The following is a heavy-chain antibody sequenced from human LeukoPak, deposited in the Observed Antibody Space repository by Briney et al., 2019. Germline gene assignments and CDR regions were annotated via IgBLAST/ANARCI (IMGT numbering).Heavy chain of an antibody. Sequence: GGSLRLSCATSGFSFSRYAMTWVRQIPGKGLEWVSAISTSGTNTYYADSVKGRFTISRDNSNNTLNLQMNSLRAEDTAVYYCAKGGYSYGFWGQGTLVTVSS. CDR3: AKGGYSYGF. J-gene: IGHJ4*02. V-gene: IGHV3-23*01. D-gene: IGHD5-18*01. CDR2: ISTSGTNT. CDR1: GFSFSRYA.